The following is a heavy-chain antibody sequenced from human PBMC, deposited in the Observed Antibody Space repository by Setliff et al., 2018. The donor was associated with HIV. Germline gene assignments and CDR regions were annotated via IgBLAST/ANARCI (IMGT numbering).Heavy chain of an antibody. J-gene: IGHJ3*01. V-gene: IGHV4-4*07. D-gene: IGHD3-22*01. CDR2: VHSTGTT. CDR1: GGSFRTYY. Sequence: LTCTVSGGSFRTYYWSWIRQPAGEGLEYIGRVHSTGTTIYNPSLKSRVTMSVDTSKNQLSLKLRSVTAADTAVYYCARARITMTGGRLEPYAFDRWGQGTKVTVS. CDR3: ARARITMTGGRLEPYAFDR.